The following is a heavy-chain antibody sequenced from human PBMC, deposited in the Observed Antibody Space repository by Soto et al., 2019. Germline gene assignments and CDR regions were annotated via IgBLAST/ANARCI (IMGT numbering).Heavy chain of an antibody. Sequence: GGSLRLSCAAYGFTFSSYWMHWVRQAPGKGLAWVSRIHIDGVTTDYADSVKGRFTISRDNARNTLYLQMNSLRAEDTAVYFCAREEYSSSWPHLDCWGPGTLVTVSS. J-gene: IGHJ4*02. CDR2: IHIDGVTT. V-gene: IGHV3-74*01. CDR1: GFTFSSYW. D-gene: IGHD4-4*01. CDR3: AREEYSSSWPHLDC.